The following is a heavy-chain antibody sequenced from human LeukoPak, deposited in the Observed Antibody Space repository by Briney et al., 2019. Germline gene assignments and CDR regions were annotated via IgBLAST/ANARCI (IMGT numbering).Heavy chain of an antibody. CDR2: ISGSGGST. V-gene: IGHV3-23*01. D-gene: IGHD5-18*01. CDR3: AKEVDTAMVNYYGMDI. Sequence: GGSLRLSCAASGFTFSSYAMSWVRQAPGKGLEWVSAISGSGGSTYYADSVKGRFTISRDNSKNTLYLQMNSLRAEDTAVYYCAKEVDTAMVNYYGMDIWGQGTTVTVSS. J-gene: IGHJ6*02. CDR1: GFTFSSYA.